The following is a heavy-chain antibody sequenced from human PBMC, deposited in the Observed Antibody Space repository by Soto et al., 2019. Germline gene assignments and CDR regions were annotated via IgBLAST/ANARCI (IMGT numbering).Heavy chain of an antibody. CDR1: GYTFTSYD. D-gene: IGHD3-3*01. Sequence: GASVKVSCKASGYTFTSYDISWVRQATGQGLEWMGWMSPNSGSTGYAQKFQGRVTMTRNTSTSTAYMELSSLRSEDTAVYYCARTIFGVATYYFDYWGQGILVTVSS. CDR2: MSPNSGST. V-gene: IGHV1-8*01. CDR3: ARTIFGVATYYFDY. J-gene: IGHJ4*02.